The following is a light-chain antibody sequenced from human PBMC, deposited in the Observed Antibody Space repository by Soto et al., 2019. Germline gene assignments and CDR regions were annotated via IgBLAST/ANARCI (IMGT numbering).Light chain of an antibody. J-gene: IGLJ1*01. CDR1: RSDIGGYNY. V-gene: IGLV2-23*02. CDR2: EVT. CDR3: CSYAGSRTYYV. Sequence: QSVLTQPASVSGSPGQSITISCIGTRSDIGGYNYVSWHQQHPGKAPKLMIYEVTKRPSGVSNRFSGSKSGNTASLTISGLQAEDEADYFCCSYAGSRTYYVFGTGTKVTVL.